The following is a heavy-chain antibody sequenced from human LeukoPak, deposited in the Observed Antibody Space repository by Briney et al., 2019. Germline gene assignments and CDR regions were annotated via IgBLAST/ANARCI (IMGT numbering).Heavy chain of an antibody. J-gene: IGHJ4*02. V-gene: IGHV4-39*01. D-gene: IGHD6-6*01. Sequence: SETLSLTCTVSGGSINYSSYYWGWIRQPPGKGLEWIGSIYYTGSTYYSPSLKSRVTISVDTSKNQFPLKLSSVTAADTAVYYCARLSTSSYFFDYWGQGTLVTVSS. CDR2: IYYTGST. CDR3: ARLSTSSYFFDY. CDR1: GGSINYSSYY.